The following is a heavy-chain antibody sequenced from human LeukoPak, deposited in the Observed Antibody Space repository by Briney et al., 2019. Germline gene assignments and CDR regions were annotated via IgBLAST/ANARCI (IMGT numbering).Heavy chain of an antibody. CDR1: GYTFTGYY. J-gene: IGHJ4*02. CDR2: INPKSGGT. CDR3: ARDSPYDSSGYPYVKTFDY. V-gene: IGHV1-2*02. D-gene: IGHD3-22*01. Sequence: ASVKVSCKASGYTFTGYYMHWVRQAPGQGLEWMGWINPKSGGTNYAQKFQGRVTMTRDTSISTAYMELSRLRSDDTAVYYCARDSPYDSSGYPYVKTFDYWGQGTLVTVSS.